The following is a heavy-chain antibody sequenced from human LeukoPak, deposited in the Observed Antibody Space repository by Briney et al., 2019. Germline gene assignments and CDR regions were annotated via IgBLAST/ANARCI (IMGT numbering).Heavy chain of an antibody. D-gene: IGHD5-12*01. CDR2: IRSKAYGGTT. J-gene: IGHJ4*02. CDR1: GFTFGDYA. Sequence: TGGSLRLSCTASGFTFGDYAMSWFRQAPGKGLEWVGFIRSKAYGGTTEYAASVKGRFTISRDDSKSIACLQMNSLKTEDTAVYYCTRDDPYSGYGYFDYWGQGTLVTVSS. V-gene: IGHV3-49*03. CDR3: TRDDPYSGYGYFDY.